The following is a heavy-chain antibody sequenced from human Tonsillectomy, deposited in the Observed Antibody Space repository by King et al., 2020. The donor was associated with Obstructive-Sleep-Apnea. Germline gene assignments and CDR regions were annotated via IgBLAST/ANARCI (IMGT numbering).Heavy chain of an antibody. CDR3: AKDVQIGSAWYYFDY. V-gene: IGHV3-23*04. J-gene: IGHJ4*02. CDR2: ISNTGGST. Sequence: VQLVESGGGLVQPGGSLRLSCAASGFTFSSYAMSWVRQAPGKGLEWVSGISNTGGSTKYADSGRGRFTHSRDNSQNTLYLQMNSLRAEETALYYCAKDVQIGSAWYYFDYWGQETLVTVSS. CDR1: GFTFSSYA. D-gene: IGHD1-26*01.